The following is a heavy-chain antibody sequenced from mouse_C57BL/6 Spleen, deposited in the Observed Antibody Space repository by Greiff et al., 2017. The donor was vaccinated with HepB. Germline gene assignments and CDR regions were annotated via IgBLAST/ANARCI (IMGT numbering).Heavy chain of an antibody. Sequence: EVKLMESGPGMVKPSQSLSLTCTVSGYSITSGYDWHWIRHFPGNKLEWMGYISYSGSTNYNPSLKSRISITHDTSNNHFFLKLKSVTTEDTANYYGAREEDYYGSRGYFDVWGTGTTVTVSS. CDR2: ISYSGST. CDR3: AREEDYYGSRGYFDV. CDR1: GYSITSGYD. J-gene: IGHJ1*03. V-gene: IGHV3-1*01. D-gene: IGHD1-1*01.